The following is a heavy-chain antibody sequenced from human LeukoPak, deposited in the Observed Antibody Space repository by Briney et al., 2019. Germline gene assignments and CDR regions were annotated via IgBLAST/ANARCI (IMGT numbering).Heavy chain of an antibody. D-gene: IGHD4-23*01. CDR1: GASISDYY. CDR3: ATGKGRWYYFDY. Sequence: SETLSLTCTVSGASISDYYWSWIRQSPGKGLEWIGYIFYSGSTNDNPSLKSRVTMSVDTSKNQVSLKLSSVTAADTAVYYCATGKGRWYYFDYWGQGTLVTVSS. V-gene: IGHV4-59*01. CDR2: IFYSGST. J-gene: IGHJ4*02.